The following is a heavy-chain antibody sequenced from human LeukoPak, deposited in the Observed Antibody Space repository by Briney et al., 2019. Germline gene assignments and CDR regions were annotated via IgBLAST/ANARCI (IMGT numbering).Heavy chain of an antibody. CDR1: GGTFSSYA. D-gene: IGHD3-22*01. V-gene: IGHV1-69*04. CDR3: AKEVSSSGYSPDDY. J-gene: IGHJ4*02. CDR2: IIPILGIA. Sequence: SVKVSCKASGGTFSSYAISWVRRAPGQGLEWMGRIIPILGIANYAQKFQGRVTITADKSTSTAYMELSSLRSEDTAVYYCAKEVSSSGYSPDDYWGQGTLVTVSS.